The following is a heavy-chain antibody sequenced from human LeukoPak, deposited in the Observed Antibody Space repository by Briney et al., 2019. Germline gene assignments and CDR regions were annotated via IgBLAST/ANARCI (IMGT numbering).Heavy chain of an antibody. J-gene: IGHJ4*02. CDR2: ISGSGGST. D-gene: IGHD3-10*01. V-gene: IGHV3-23*01. CDR3: AGSGSYYRVDY. CDR1: GFTFSNYA. Sequence: GSLRLSCAASGFTFSNYAMSWVRQAPGKGLEWVSAISGSGGSTYYADSVKGRFTISRDNSKNTLYLQMNSLRAEDTAVYYCAGSGSYYRVDYWGQGTLVTVSS.